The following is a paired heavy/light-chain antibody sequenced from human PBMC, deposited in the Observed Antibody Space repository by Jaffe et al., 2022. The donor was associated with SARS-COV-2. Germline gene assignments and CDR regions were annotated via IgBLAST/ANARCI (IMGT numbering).Heavy chain of an antibody. V-gene: IGHV4-34*01. CDR2: INHSGST. CDR3: ARVREYSSLVTQVAYYYYGMDV. CDR1: GGSFSGYY. D-gene: IGHD6-6*01. Sequence: QVQLQQWGAGLLKPSETLSLTCAVYGGSFSGYYWSWIRQPPGKGLEWIGEINHSGSTNYNPSLKSRVTISVDTSKNQFSLKLSSVTAADTAVYYCARVREYSSLVTQVAYYYYGMDVWGQGTTVTVSS. J-gene: IGHJ6*02.
Light chain of an antibody. J-gene: IGKJ2*01. Sequence: AIQMTQSPSSLSASVGDRVTITCRASQGIRNDLGWYQQKPGKAPKLLIYAASSLQSGVPSRFSGSGSGTDFTLTISSLQPEDFATYYCLQDYNYPHTFGQGTKLEIK. V-gene: IGKV1-6*01. CDR3: LQDYNYPHT. CDR1: QGIRND. CDR2: AAS.